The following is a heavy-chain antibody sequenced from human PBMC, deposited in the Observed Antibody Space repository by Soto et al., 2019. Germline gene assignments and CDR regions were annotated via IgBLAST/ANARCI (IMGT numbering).Heavy chain of an antibody. V-gene: IGHV4-30-4*01. CDR1: GGSISSGDYY. D-gene: IGHD1-1*01. CDR3: ARGDWNDPLRTFDI. Sequence: SETLSLTCTVSGGSISSGDYYWSWIRQPPGRGLEWIGYIYYSGSTYYNPSLKSRVTISVDTSKNQFSLKLSSVTAADTAVYYCARGDWNDPLRTFDIWGQGTMVT. J-gene: IGHJ3*02. CDR2: IYYSGST.